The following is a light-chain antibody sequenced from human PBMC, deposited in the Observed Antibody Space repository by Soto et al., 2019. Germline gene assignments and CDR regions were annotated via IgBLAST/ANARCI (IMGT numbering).Light chain of an antibody. CDR2: DAS. CDR1: QSISSW. CDR3: QQYNSYTCT. Sequence: DIQMTQSPSTRSASVGDRVTITCRASQSISSWLAWYQQKPGKAPKLLIYDASSLESGVPSRFSGSGSGTEFTLTISNLQHDDFATYYCQQYNSYTCTYGQGTKVDIK. J-gene: IGKJ1*01. V-gene: IGKV1-5*01.